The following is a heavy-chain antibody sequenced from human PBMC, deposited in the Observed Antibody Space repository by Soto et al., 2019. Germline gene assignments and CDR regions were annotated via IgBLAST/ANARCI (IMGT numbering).Heavy chain of an antibody. CDR1: GFIFRNQA. CDR3: ARRGTYQWGHFDY. J-gene: IGHJ4*02. Sequence: EVQLLESGGGLVQPGGSMRLSCAASGFIFRNQAMCWVRQGRGKGLEFVSCISGSGDEIFFLDSVKGRFAISRDNSENTQFLQMSSLRAEDTAVYYCARRGTYQWGHFDYWGQGVQVTVSS. V-gene: IGHV3-23*01. CDR2: ISGSGDEI. D-gene: IGHD2-8*01.